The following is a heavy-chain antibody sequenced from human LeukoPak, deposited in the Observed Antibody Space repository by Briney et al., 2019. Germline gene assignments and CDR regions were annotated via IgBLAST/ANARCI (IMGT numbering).Heavy chain of an antibody. CDR2: IYYSGST. CDR1: GGSISSSSYY. J-gene: IGHJ4*02. CDR3: ARDRLVGATRSFDY. D-gene: IGHD1-26*01. Sequence: SQTPSLTCTVSGGSISSSSYYWGWIRQPPGKGLEWIGSIYYSGSTYYNPSLKSRVTISVDKSKNQFSLKLSSVTAADTAVYYCARDRLVGATRSFDYWGQGTLVTVSS. V-gene: IGHV4-39*07.